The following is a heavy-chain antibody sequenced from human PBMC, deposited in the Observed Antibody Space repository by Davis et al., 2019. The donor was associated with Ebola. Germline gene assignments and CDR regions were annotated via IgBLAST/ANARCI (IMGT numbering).Heavy chain of an antibody. CDR1: GFTFSSYW. D-gene: IGHD6-6*01. Sequence: GGSLRLSCAASGFTFSSYWMSWVRQAPGKGLEWVANIKQDGSEKYYVDSVKGRFTISRDNAKNSLYLQMNSLRAEDTAVYYCARDSQYSSSSFYYYYGMDVWGQGTTVTVSS. CDR3: ARDSQYSSSSFYYYYGMDV. CDR2: IKQDGSEK. V-gene: IGHV3-7*01. J-gene: IGHJ6*02.